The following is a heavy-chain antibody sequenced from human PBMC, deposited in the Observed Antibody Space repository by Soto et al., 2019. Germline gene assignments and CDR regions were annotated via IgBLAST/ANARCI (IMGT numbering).Heavy chain of an antibody. J-gene: IGHJ1*01. CDR2: IYYSGST. CDR3: ARSRTTVTPSGFQH. CDR1: GASITSGGYY. Sequence: PSETLSLTCTVSGASITSGGYYWSWIRQHPGKGLEWIGYIYYSGSTYYNPSLQSRVTISVDTSKNQFSLKLSSVTAADTAVYYCARSRTTVTPSGFQHWGQGTLVTVSS. V-gene: IGHV4-31*03. D-gene: IGHD4-17*01.